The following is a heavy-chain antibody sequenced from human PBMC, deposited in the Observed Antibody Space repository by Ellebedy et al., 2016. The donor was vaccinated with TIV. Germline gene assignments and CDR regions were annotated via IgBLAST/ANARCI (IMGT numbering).Heavy chain of an antibody. Sequence: PGGSLTLSCAASGFTFSSYAMHLVRQATGPGLEWVAVISYDGSNKYYADSVKGRFTISRDNSKNTLYLQMNSLRAEDTAVYDCARDGRGYSYGALYYYYYGMDVWGQGTTVTVSS. CDR3: ARDGRGYSYGALYYYYYGMDV. CDR1: GFTFSSYA. CDR2: ISYDGSNK. J-gene: IGHJ6*02. V-gene: IGHV3-30-3*01. D-gene: IGHD5-18*01.